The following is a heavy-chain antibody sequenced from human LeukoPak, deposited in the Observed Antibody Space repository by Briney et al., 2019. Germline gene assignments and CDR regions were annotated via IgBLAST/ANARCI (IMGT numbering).Heavy chain of an antibody. J-gene: IGHJ5*02. CDR1: GYTFTGYY. D-gene: IGHD3-22*01. CDR2: INPSGGST. CDR3: ASGNSSGKWFDP. Sequence: ASVKVSCKASGYTFTGYYMHWVRQPPGQGLEWMGIINPSGGSTSYAQKFQGRVTMTRDTSTSTVYMELSSLRSEDTAVYYCASGNSSGKWFDPWGQGTLATVSS. V-gene: IGHV1-46*01.